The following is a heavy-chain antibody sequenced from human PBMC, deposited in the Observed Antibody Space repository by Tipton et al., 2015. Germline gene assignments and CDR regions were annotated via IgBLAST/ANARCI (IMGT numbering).Heavy chain of an antibody. CDR2: ISHSGNT. J-gene: IGHJ4*02. CDR3: ACQDYDSLTRDYQTVDY. V-gene: IGHV4-38-2*01. D-gene: IGHD3-9*01. CDR1: AYSISSDYY. Sequence: TLSLTCAVSAYSISSDYYWGWIRQPPGKGLEWFGSISHSGNTYYNPSLKSRVTTSRDTPKNQFSLKLTSVTAADTAVYYCACQDYDSLTRDYQTVDYWGQGTLVTVSS.